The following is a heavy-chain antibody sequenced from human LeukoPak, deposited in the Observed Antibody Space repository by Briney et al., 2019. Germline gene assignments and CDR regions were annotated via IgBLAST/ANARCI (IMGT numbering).Heavy chain of an antibody. CDR3: ARERAVVITDAFDI. D-gene: IGHD3-22*01. J-gene: IGHJ3*02. CDR1: GFTFSSYG. Sequence: GGSLRLSCAASGFTFSSYGMHWVRQAPGKGLEWVAVIWYDGSNKYYADSVKGRFTISRDNPKNTLYLQMNSLRAEDTAVYYCARERAVVITDAFDIWGQGTMVTVSS. V-gene: IGHV3-33*01. CDR2: IWYDGSNK.